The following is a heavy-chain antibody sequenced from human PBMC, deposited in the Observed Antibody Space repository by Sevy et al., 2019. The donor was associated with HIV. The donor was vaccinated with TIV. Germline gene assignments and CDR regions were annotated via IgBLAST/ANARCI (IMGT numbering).Heavy chain of an antibody. CDR3: ARVMRITAAFDI. Sequence: ASVKVSCKASGYTFTSYDINWVRQATGQGLEWMGWMNPNSGNTGYAQKFQGRVTMTRNTSISTAYMKLSSLRSEDTAVYYCARVMRITAAFDIWGQGTMVTVSS. D-gene: IGHD3-10*01. J-gene: IGHJ3*02. V-gene: IGHV1-8*01. CDR1: GYTFTSYD. CDR2: MNPNSGNT.